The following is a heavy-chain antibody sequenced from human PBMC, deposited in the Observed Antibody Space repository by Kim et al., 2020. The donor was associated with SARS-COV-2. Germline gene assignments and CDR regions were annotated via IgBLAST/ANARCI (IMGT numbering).Heavy chain of an antibody. J-gene: IGHJ4*02. CDR2: SSYI. Sequence: SSYIYYADSVKGRFTISRDNAKNSLYLQMNSLRAEDTAVYYCARGSELDYWGQGTLVTVSS. CDR3: ARGSELDY. V-gene: IGHV3-21*01.